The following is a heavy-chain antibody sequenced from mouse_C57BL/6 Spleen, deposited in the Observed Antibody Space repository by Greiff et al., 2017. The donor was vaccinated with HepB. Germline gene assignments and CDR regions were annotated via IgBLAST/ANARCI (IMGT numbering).Heavy chain of an antibody. CDR1: GYTFTDYY. CDR3: ARDYYDYPWFAY. Sequence: VKLMESGAELVRPGASVKLSCKASGYTFTDYYINWVKQRPGQGLEWIARIYPGSGNTYYNEKFKGKATLTAEKSSSTAYMQLSSLTSEDSAVYFCARDYYDYPWFAYWGQGTLVTVSA. CDR2: IYPGSGNT. V-gene: IGHV1-76*01. J-gene: IGHJ3*01. D-gene: IGHD2-4*01.